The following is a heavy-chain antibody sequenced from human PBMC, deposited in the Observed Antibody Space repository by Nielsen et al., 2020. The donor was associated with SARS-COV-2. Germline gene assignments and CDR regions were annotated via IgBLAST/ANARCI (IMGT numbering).Heavy chain of an antibody. D-gene: IGHD3-22*01. V-gene: IGHV4-59*01. CDR1: GGSISSYY. Sequence: SETLSLTCTVSGGSISSYYWTWIRQPPGKGLEWIGYIYYSGSTNYNPSLKSRVTISVDTSKNQFSLKLSSVTAADTAVYYCARGRHYYDSSGYYFDYWGQGTLVTVSS. CDR3: ARGRHYYDSSGYYFDY. J-gene: IGHJ4*02. CDR2: IYYSGST.